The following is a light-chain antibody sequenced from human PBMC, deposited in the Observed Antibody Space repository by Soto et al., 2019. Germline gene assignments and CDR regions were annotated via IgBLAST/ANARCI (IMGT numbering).Light chain of an antibody. V-gene: IGKV1-27*01. CDR3: QKYDTDPRT. Sequence: DVQVTQSPSSLSASVGDRVTITCRASQDISNYLAWYQQKPGKVPKLLIYLASTLQSGVPSRFSGSRSGTRFTLTISSLQPEDVATYYCQKYDTDPRTFGQGTKV. J-gene: IGKJ1*01. CDR2: LAS. CDR1: QDISNY.